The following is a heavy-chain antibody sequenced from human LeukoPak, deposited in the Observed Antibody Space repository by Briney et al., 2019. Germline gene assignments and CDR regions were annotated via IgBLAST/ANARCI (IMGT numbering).Heavy chain of an antibody. CDR3: AKVVHYYYYGMDV. D-gene: IGHD2-2*01. V-gene: IGHV4-39*01. CDR1: GGSISSSSYY. CDR2: IYYSGST. Sequence: PSETLSLTCTVSGGSISSSSYYWGWIRQPPGKELEWIGSIYYSGSTYYNPSLKSRVTISVDTSKNQFSLKLSSVTAADTAVYYCAKVVHYYYYGMDVWGQGTTVTVSS. J-gene: IGHJ6*02.